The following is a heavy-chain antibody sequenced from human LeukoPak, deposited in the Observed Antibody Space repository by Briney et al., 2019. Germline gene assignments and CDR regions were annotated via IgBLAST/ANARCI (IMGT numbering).Heavy chain of an antibody. CDR3: ARIIYSGSYRFDY. CDR2: ISGSSTYI. CDR1: GFTFSSYT. J-gene: IGHJ4*02. Sequence: GGSLRLSCAASGFTFSSYTMNWVRQVPGKGLEWVSFISGSSTYIYYADSVKGRFTISRDSAKNSLSLQMNSLRAEDTAVYYCARIIYSGSYRFDYWGQGTLVTVSS. D-gene: IGHD1-26*01. V-gene: IGHV3-21*01.